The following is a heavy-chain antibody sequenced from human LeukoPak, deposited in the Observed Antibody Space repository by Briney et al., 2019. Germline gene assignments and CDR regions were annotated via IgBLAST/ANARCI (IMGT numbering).Heavy chain of an antibody. CDR1: GYTFISYD. CDR3: ARGGYDFWSGYLSYTFDY. D-gene: IGHD3-3*01. Sequence: ASVKVSCKASGYTFISYDINWVRQATGLGLEWMGWMNPNSGNTGYAQKFQGRVTITRNTSISTAYMELSSLRSEDTAVYYCARGGYDFWSGYLSYTFDYWGQGTLVTVSS. J-gene: IGHJ4*02. V-gene: IGHV1-8*03. CDR2: MNPNSGNT.